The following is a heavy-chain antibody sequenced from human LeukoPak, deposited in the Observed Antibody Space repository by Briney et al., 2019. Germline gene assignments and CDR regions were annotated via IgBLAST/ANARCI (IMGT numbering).Heavy chain of an antibody. Sequence: ASVKVSCKASGYTFSDYYMHWVRQAPGQGLEWMGWINANSGGTKYAQKFQGRVTMTRDTSISTAYMELNRLRSDDTAVYYCARDRFGQDNDYEYWGQVTLVTVSS. V-gene: IGHV1-2*02. D-gene: IGHD3-10*01. CDR3: ARDRFGQDNDYEY. CDR2: INANSGGT. J-gene: IGHJ4*02. CDR1: GYTFSDYY.